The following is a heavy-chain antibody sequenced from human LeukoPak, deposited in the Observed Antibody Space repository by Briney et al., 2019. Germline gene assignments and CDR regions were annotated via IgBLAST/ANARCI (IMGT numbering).Heavy chain of an antibody. CDR3: ARDARHSGYDLSSTGGSHNFNWFDP. D-gene: IGHD5-12*01. J-gene: IGHJ5*02. CDR2: IYYSGNT. V-gene: IGHV4-39*06. Sequence: SETLSLTCTVSGGSIDSGSYYWGWIRQPPGKGLEWIGSIYYSGNTYYNPSLKSRVTISVDTSKNEFALKLTSVTAADTAVYYCARDARHSGYDLSSTGGSHNFNWFDPWGQGTLVTVSS. CDR1: GGSIDSGSYY.